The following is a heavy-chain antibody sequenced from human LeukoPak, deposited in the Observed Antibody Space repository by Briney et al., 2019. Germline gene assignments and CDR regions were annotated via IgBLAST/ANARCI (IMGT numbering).Heavy chain of an antibody. CDR3: ARHVRSYGLPYYFDY. V-gene: IGHV4-59*08. CDR2: IYYSGST. D-gene: IGHD5-18*01. CDR1: GGSISSYY. Sequence: PSETLSLTCTVSGGSISSYYWSWIRQPPGKGLEWIGYIYYSGSTNYNPSLKSRVTISVDTSKNQFSLKLSSVTAADTAVYYCARHVRSYGLPYYFDYWGQGTLVTVSS. J-gene: IGHJ4*02.